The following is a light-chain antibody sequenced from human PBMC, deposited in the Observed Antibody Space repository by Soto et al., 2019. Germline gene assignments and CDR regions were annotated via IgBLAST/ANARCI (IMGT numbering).Light chain of an antibody. V-gene: IGKV1-5*03. J-gene: IGKJ4*01. CDR1: QSISSW. Sequence: DIQMTQSPSTLSESLGDRVTITCRASQSISSWLAWYQQKPGKAPKLLISKASSLESGVPSRFSGSGSGTDFTLTISSLQPEDFATYYCQQANSLPHTFGGGTKVDIK. CDR2: KAS. CDR3: QQANSLPHT.